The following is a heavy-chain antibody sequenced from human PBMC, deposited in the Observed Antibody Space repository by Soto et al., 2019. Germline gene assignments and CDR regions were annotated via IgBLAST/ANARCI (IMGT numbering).Heavy chain of an antibody. J-gene: IGHJ4*02. D-gene: IGHD1-26*01. Sequence: SETLSLTCAVSGGSISSGGYSWSWIRQPPGKGLEWIGYIYHSGSTYYNPSLKSRVTISVDRSKNQFSLKLSSVTAADTAVYYCARGLLSGSPYSGGWYYFDSWGQGTMVTVSS. CDR3: ARGLLSGSPYSGGWYYFDS. CDR1: GGSISSGGYS. V-gene: IGHV4-30-2*01. CDR2: IYHSGST.